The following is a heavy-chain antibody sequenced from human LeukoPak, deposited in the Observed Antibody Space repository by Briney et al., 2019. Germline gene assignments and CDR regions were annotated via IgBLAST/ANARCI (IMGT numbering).Heavy chain of an antibody. CDR1: GFTFSSYA. D-gene: IGHD6-13*01. CDR3: AKKLAAAAPGYFDY. Sequence: GGSLRLSCAASGFTFSSYAMTWVRQAPGKGLEWVSGISGGGGSTYYADSVKGRFTISRDNSKNTLYLQMNSLRAEDTAVYYCAKKLAAAAPGYFDYWGPGTLVTVSS. CDR2: ISGGGGST. J-gene: IGHJ4*02. V-gene: IGHV3-23*01.